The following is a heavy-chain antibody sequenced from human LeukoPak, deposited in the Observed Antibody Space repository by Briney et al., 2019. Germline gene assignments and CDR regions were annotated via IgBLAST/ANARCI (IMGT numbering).Heavy chain of an antibody. CDR3: TRERSCSSTSCYEIAVAGTDAFDI. CDR1: GFTFSDYY. CDR2: ISSSSSYT. J-gene: IGHJ3*02. Sequence: GGSLRLSCAASGFTFSDYYMSWIRQAPGKGLEWVSYISSSSSYTNYADSVKDRFTISRDNAKNSLYLQMNSLRAEDTAVYYCTRERSCSSTSCYEIAVAGTDAFDIWGQGTMVTVSS. D-gene: IGHD2-2*01. V-gene: IGHV3-11*06.